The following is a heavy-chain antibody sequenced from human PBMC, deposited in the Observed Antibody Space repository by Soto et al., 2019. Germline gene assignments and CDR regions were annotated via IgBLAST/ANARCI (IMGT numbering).Heavy chain of an antibody. Sequence: QVQLVQSGAEVKKPGSSVKVSCKASGGTFSSYAISWVRQAPGQGLEWMGGIIPIFGTANYAQKFQGRVTITADESTSTAYMELSSLRSEDTAVYYCERGLQLWEIAAAGPYYYYGTDVWGQGTTVTVSS. CDR2: IIPIFGTA. CDR3: ERGLQLWEIAAAGPYYYYGTDV. D-gene: IGHD6-13*01. CDR1: GGTFSSYA. J-gene: IGHJ6*02. V-gene: IGHV1-69*01.